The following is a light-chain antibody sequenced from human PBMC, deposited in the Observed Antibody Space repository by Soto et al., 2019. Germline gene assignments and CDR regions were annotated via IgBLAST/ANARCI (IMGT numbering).Light chain of an antibody. Sequence: QSALTQPPSASGSPGQSVTISCTGASSDVGGYNFVSWYQQHPGKAPKLMIYDVTKRPSGVPDRFSGSKSGNTASLTVSGLQADDEADYYCYSYAGTRIPVAFGGGTKVTVL. CDR1: SSDVGGYNF. V-gene: IGLV2-8*01. J-gene: IGLJ3*02. CDR2: DVT. CDR3: YSYAGTRIPVA.